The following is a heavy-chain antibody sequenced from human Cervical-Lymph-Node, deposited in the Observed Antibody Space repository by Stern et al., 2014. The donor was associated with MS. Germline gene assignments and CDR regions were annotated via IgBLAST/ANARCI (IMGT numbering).Heavy chain of an antibody. V-gene: IGHV4-39*01. Sequence: QLQLQESGPGLVKPSETLSLTCTVSGGSISSSSYYWGWIRQPPGKGLEWIGSIYYSGSTYYNPSLKSRVTISVDTSKNQFSLKLSSVTAADTAVYYCARQADTAMPYYWGQGTLVTVSS. CDR2: IYYSGST. CDR3: ARQADTAMPYY. CDR1: GGSISSSSYY. J-gene: IGHJ4*02. D-gene: IGHD5-18*01.